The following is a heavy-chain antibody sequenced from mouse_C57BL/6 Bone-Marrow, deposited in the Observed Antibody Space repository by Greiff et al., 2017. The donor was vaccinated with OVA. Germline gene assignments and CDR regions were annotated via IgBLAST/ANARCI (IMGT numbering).Heavy chain of an antibody. Sequence: EVMLVESEGGLVQPGSSMKLSCTASGFTFSDYYMAWVRQVPEKGLEWVANINYDGSSTYYLDSLKSRFIISRDNAKNILYLQMSSLKSEDTATDYCARASTVARYFDVWGTGTTVTVSS. V-gene: IGHV5-16*01. CDR3: ARASTVARYFDV. CDR2: INYDGSST. D-gene: IGHD1-1*01. J-gene: IGHJ1*03. CDR1: GFTFSDYY.